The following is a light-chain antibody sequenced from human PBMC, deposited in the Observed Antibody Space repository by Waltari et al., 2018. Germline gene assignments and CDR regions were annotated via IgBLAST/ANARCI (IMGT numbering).Light chain of an antibody. CDR1: SSDVGGYNF. CDR3: WSYVGGNTYWV. Sequence: QSALAQPRSMSGSPGQSVAISCTGTSSDVGGYNFVSWYQQHPDKAPKLIIYDVNKRPSGVPGRFSGSKSGNTASLTISGLQAEDEAHYYCWSYVGGNTYWVFGGGTKLTVL. J-gene: IGLJ3*02. CDR2: DVN. V-gene: IGLV2-11*01.